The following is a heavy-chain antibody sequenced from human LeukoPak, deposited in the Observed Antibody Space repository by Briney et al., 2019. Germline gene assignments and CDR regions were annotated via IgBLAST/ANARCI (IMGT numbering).Heavy chain of an antibody. Sequence: SETLSLTCTVSGGSISGYYWSWIRQPPGKGLEWIGYIYYSGSTNYNPSLKSRVTISVDKSKNQFSLKLTSVTAADTAVYYCARTLGSGSTFDYWGQGTLVTVSS. CDR1: GGSISGYY. CDR3: ARTLGSGSTFDY. CDR2: IYYSGST. J-gene: IGHJ4*02. V-gene: IGHV4-59*12. D-gene: IGHD3-10*01.